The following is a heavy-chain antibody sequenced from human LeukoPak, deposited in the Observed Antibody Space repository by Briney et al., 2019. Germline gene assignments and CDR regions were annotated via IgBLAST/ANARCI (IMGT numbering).Heavy chain of an antibody. CDR1: GYTFTGYY. J-gene: IGHJ1*01. CDR3: ARSDYGDYEH. D-gene: IGHD4-17*01. V-gene: IGHV1-2*02. CDR2: INPNSGGT. Sequence: EASVNVSCKASGYTFTGYYMLWVRQAPGQGLEWMGWINPNSGGTNYAQKFQGRVTMTRDTSISTAYMELSRLRSDDTAVYYCARSDYGDYEHWGQGTLVTVSS.